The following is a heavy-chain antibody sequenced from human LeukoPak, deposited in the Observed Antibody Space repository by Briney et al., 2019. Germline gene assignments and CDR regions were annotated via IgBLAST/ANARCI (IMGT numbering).Heavy chain of an antibody. CDR1: GFTFDDYG. D-gene: IGHD3-10*02. J-gene: IGHJ6*04. V-gene: IGHV3-48*03. CDR3: AELGITMIGGV. Sequence: GGSLRLSCAASGFTFDDYGMSWVRQAPGKGLEWVSYISSSGSTIYYADSVKGRFTISRDNAENSLYLQMNSLRAEDTAVYYCAELGITMIGGVWGKGTTVTVSS. CDR2: ISSSGSTI.